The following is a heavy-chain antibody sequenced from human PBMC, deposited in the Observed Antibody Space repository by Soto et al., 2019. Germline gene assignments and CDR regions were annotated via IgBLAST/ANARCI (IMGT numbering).Heavy chain of an antibody. CDR2: IYYSGST. Sequence: SETLSLTCTVSGGSINSYYWSWIRQPPGKGLEWIGYIYYSGSTNYNPSLKSRVTISVDASKNQFFLKLTSVTAADTAVYYCARASPTMVRLDPWGQGTLVTVSS. D-gene: IGHD3-10*01. J-gene: IGHJ5*02. V-gene: IGHV4-59*01. CDR1: GGSINSYY. CDR3: ARASPTMVRLDP.